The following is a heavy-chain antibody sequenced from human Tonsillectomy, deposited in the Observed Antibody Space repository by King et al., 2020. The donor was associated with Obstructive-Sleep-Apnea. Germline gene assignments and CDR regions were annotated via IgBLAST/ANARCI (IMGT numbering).Heavy chain of an antibody. CDR3: AKEGTYYYDSSGYLPDY. V-gene: IGHV3-33*06. D-gene: IGHD3-22*01. J-gene: IGHJ4*02. Sequence: VQLVESGGGVVQPGRSLRLSCAASGFTFSSYGMHWVRQAPGKGLEWVAVIWYDGSNKYYADSVKGRFTISRDNSKNTLYLQMNSRRAEDTAVYYCAKEGTYYYDSSGYLPDYWGQGTLVTVSS. CDR1: GFTFSSYG. CDR2: IWYDGSNK.